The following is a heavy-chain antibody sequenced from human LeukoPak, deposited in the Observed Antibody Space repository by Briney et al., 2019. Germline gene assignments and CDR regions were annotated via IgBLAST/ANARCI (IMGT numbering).Heavy chain of an antibody. CDR2: ISYDGSNK. Sequence: PGGSLRLSCAASGFTFSSYGMHWVRQAPGKGLEWVAVISYDGSNKYYADSVKGRFTISRDNSKNTLYLQMNSLRAEDTAVYYCARQGRAYYYDSSGQYYFDYWGQGTLVTVSS. V-gene: IGHV3-30*03. CDR1: GFTFSSYG. CDR3: ARQGRAYYYDSSGQYYFDY. D-gene: IGHD3-22*01. J-gene: IGHJ4*02.